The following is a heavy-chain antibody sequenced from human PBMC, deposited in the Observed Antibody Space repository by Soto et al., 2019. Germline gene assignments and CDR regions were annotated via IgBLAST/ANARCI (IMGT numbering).Heavy chain of an antibody. D-gene: IGHD2-15*01. CDR2: ISSSSSTI. V-gene: IGHV3-48*02. CDR1: GFTFSSYS. J-gene: IGHJ4*02. Sequence: EVQLVESGGGLVQPGGSLRLSCAASGFTFSSYSMNWVRQAPGKGLEWVSYISSSSSTIYYADSVKGRFTISRDNAKNSLYLQMNSLRDEDTAVYYCARGSQRSYCSGGSCHFYWGQGTLVTVSS. CDR3: ARGSQRSYCSGGSCHFY.